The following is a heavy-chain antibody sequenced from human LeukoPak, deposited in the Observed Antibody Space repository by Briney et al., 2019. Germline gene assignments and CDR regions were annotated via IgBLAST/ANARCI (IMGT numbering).Heavy chain of an antibody. J-gene: IGHJ4*02. CDR2: IKQDGSEK. CDR1: GFTFSSYA. Sequence: GGSLRLSCAASGFTFSSYAMSWVRQAPGKGLEWVANIKQDGSEKYYVDSVKGRFTISRDNAKNSLYLQMNSLRAEDTAVYYCARDSRGWLQFPHYFDYWGQGTLVTVSS. CDR3: ARDSRGWLQFPHYFDY. V-gene: IGHV3-7*01. D-gene: IGHD5-24*01.